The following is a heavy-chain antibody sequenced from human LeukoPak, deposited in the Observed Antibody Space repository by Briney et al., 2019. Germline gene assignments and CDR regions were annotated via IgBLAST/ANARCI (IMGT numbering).Heavy chain of an antibody. D-gene: IGHD3-9*01. Sequence: GASVKVSCKASGYTFTSYYMHWVRQAPGQGLEWMGIINPSGGSTSYAQKFQGRVTMTRDTSTSTVYMELSSLRSEDTAVYYCARDPTGSDRLLYPALRFFDYWGQGTLVTVSS. CDR2: INPSGGST. CDR1: GYTFTSYY. J-gene: IGHJ4*02. V-gene: IGHV1-46*01. CDR3: ARDPTGSDRLLYPALRFFDY.